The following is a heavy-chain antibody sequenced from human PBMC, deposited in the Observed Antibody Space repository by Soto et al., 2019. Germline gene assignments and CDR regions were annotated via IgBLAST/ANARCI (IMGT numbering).Heavy chain of an antibody. J-gene: IGHJ4*02. Sequence: QVHLVQSGAEVKKPGASVKVSCKASGYTFTSYAMHWVRQAPGQRLEWMGWINAGNGNTKYSQKFQGRVTITRDTAASTAYMELSSLRSEGTAVNYCASSITVQSAIDYCGQGTLVTVSS. V-gene: IGHV1-3*01. D-gene: IGHD2-2*02. CDR1: GYTFTSYA. CDR2: INAGNGNT. CDR3: ASSITVQSAIDY.